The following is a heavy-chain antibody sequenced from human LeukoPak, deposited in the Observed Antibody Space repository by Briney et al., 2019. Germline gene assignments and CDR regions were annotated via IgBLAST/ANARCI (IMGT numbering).Heavy chain of an antibody. D-gene: IGHD3-10*01. CDR2: TYYSGST. V-gene: IGHV4-59*01. Sequence: TSETLSLTCTVSGGSISSYYWSWIRQPPGKGLEWIGYTYYSGSTNYNPSLKSRVTISVDTSKNQFSLKLSSVTAADTAVYYCARGQGGSGSYYYYYYMDVWGKGTTVTVSS. CDR3: ARGQGGSGSYYYYYYMDV. J-gene: IGHJ6*03. CDR1: GGSISSYY.